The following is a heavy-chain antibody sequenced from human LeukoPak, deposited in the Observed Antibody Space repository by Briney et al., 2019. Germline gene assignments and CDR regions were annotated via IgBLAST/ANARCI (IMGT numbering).Heavy chain of an antibody. J-gene: IGHJ6*02. Sequence: GSLRLSCAASGFTSSSYGMHWVRQAPGKGLEWVAVIWYDGSNKYYADSVKGRFTISRDNAKNSLYLQMNSLRDEDTAVYYCARDSCSGGSCYYYYGMDVWGQGTTVTVSS. V-gene: IGHV3-33*01. CDR2: IWYDGSNK. CDR3: ARDSCSGGSCYYYYGMDV. CDR1: GFTSSSYG. D-gene: IGHD2-15*01.